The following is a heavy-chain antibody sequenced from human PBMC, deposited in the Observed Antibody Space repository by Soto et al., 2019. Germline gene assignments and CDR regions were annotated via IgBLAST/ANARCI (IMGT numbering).Heavy chain of an antibody. CDR3: AKGSRGYSYGHSDY. Sequence: QVQLVESGGGVVQPGRSLRLSCAACGFAFSSYGMHWIRQAPGKGLEWVAVISYDGSNKYYADSVKGRFTISRDNSKNTLYLQMNSLRAEDTAVYYCAKGSRGYSYGHSDYWGQGTLVTVSS. D-gene: IGHD5-18*01. V-gene: IGHV3-30*18. J-gene: IGHJ4*02. CDR1: GFAFSSYG. CDR2: ISYDGSNK.